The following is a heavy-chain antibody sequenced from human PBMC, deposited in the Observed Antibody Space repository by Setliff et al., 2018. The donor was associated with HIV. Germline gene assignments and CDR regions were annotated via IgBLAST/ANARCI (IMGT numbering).Heavy chain of an antibody. CDR2: IGGSTGST. CDR3: AREIGDYYDSSGYYPPTDYYYGMDV. CDR1: GFAFSSYE. D-gene: IGHD3-22*01. Sequence: GGSLRLSCAASGFAFSSYEMNWVRQAPGKGLEWVSAIGGSTGSTYYADSVKGRFTISTDNSKNTLYLQMNSLRAEDTAVYYCAREIGDYYDSSGYYPPTDYYYGMDVWGQGTTVTVSS. J-gene: IGHJ6*02. V-gene: IGHV3-23*01.